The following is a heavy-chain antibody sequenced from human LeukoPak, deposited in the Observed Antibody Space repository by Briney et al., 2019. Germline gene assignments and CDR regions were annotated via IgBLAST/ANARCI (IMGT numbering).Heavy chain of an antibody. V-gene: IGHV3-11*04. D-gene: IGHD2-15*01. CDR2: TSSSSSTI. Sequence: PSETLSLTCSVYGGSFSDYYWSWIRQAPGKGLEWVSYTSSSSSTIKYAESVRGRFTISRDNAENSLYLQMNSLRDEDTAVYYCARARGTGWYFDLWGRGTLVTVSS. CDR1: GGSFSDYY. J-gene: IGHJ2*01. CDR3: ARARGTGWYFDL.